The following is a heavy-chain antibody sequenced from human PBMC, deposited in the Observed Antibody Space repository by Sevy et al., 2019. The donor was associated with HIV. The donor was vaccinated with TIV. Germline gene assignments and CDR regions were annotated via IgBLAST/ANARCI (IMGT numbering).Heavy chain of an antibody. J-gene: IGHJ4*02. Sequence: GGSLRLSCAASGLTFSDYYMSWIRQAPGKGLEWLSYISSSGTTLYSADSVKGRFTISRDNSKNTLYLQMNSLRAEDTAVYYCAKFLQQLVLFDYWGQGTLVTVSS. CDR1: GLTFSDYY. V-gene: IGHV3-11*01. CDR3: AKFLQQLVLFDY. D-gene: IGHD6-13*01. CDR2: ISSSGTTL.